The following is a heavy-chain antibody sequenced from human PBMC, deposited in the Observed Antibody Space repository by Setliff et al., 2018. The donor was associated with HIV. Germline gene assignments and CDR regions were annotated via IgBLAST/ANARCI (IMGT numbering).Heavy chain of an antibody. Sequence: PSETLSLTCTVSRDSTRNGAYYWGWIRQPPGKGLEWIGSIYYSGSAYYNPSFKSRVTLSVDTSENQFSLRLSSVTAADTAVYFCARGGTVSADFDSWGQGTLVTVSS. J-gene: IGHJ4*02. CDR2: IYYSGSA. CDR1: RDSTRNGAYY. D-gene: IGHD6-19*01. V-gene: IGHV4-39*07. CDR3: ARGGTVSADFDS.